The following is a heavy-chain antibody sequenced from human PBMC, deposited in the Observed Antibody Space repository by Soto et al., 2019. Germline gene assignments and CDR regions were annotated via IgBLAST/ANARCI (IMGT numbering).Heavy chain of an antibody. CDR3: ARELVEVINSNADYYGLDV. D-gene: IGHD2-8*02. V-gene: IGHV3-7*03. J-gene: IGHJ6*02. Sequence: GGSLRLSCVGSGFRFSDYPLNWVRQAPGQGLEWVANINRRGTSTNYVDSVRGRFSTSRDNAKNSLYLQMNSLRAEDTAVYFCARELVEVINSNADYYGLDVWGQGTTVTVSS. CDR2: INRRGTST. CDR1: GFRFSDYP.